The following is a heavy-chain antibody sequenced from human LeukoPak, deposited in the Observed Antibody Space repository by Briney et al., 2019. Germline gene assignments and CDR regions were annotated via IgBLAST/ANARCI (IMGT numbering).Heavy chain of an antibody. J-gene: IGHJ4*02. V-gene: IGHV1-2*02. CDR1: GYTFTGYY. Sequence: ALVKLSCEASGYTFTGYYMHWVREAPAQELECRGWISPESGGTNYAQKFQGRVTMTRETSISTAYMELSRLRSDDTAVYYCARGLIRFSYYDSSGYSPRYWGQGTLVTVSS. D-gene: IGHD3-22*01. CDR3: ARGLIRFSYYDSSGYSPRY. CDR2: ISPESGGT.